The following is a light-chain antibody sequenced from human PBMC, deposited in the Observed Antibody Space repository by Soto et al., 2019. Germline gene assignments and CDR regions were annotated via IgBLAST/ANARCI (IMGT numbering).Light chain of an antibody. V-gene: IGLV2-23*02. CDR3: CSHAGTTIFV. J-gene: IGLJ2*01. CDR2: EVN. Sequence: QSVLTQPASVSGSPGQSITVSCTGTSSDVGAYDLVSWYQHHPGKAPKLMIYEVNKRPSGVSNRFSGSKSGNTASLTISGLQAEDEADYYCCSHAGTTIFVFGGGTKVTVL. CDR1: SSDVGAYDL.